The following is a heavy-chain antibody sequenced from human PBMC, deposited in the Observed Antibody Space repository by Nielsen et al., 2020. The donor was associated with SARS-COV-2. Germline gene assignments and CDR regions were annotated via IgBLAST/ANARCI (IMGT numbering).Heavy chain of an antibody. D-gene: IGHD3-22*01. CDR1: GFTFSSYA. V-gene: IGHV3-30-3*01. Sequence: GGSLRLSCAASGFTFSSYAMHWVRQAPGKGLEWVAVISYDGSNKYYADSVKGRFTISRDNSRNTLYLQMNSLRVEDAAVYYCAKDPNDSTGYYIFESWGQGTLVTVSS. CDR2: ISYDGSNK. J-gene: IGHJ4*02. CDR3: AKDPNDSTGYYIFES.